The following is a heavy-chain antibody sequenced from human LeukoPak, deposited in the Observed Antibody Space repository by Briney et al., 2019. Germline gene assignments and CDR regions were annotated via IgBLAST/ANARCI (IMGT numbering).Heavy chain of an antibody. V-gene: IGHV1-18*01. CDR2: ISTYNGNT. J-gene: IGHJ4*02. CDR1: GYAFDSCG. D-gene: IGHD3-9*01. Sequence: GASVKVSCKASGYAFDSCGLTWVRQAPGQRLEWMGWISTYNGNTIYAQQFQARDSMTTDTSTTTACMEVRSLRSDDTAVYFCARDILTGNALGHWGQGTQVTVSS. CDR3: ARDILTGNALGH.